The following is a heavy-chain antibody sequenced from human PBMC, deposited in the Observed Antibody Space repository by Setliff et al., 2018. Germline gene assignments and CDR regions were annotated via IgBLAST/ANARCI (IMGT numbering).Heavy chain of an antibody. CDR3: AKGPDSSGYQGWFDP. V-gene: IGHV4-34*01. J-gene: IGHJ5*02. CDR1: GGSFSDHF. D-gene: IGHD3-22*01. CDR2: INHSGST. Sequence: SETLSLTCTVYGGSFSDHFWSWIRQPPGNGLEWIGEINHSGSTNYNPSLKSRATISVDTSKNQFSLKLSSVTAADTAVYYCAKGPDSSGYQGWFDPWGQGTLVTVS.